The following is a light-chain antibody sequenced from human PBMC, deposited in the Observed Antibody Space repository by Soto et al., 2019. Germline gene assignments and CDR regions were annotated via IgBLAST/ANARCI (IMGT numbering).Light chain of an antibody. CDR2: DAS. Sequence: EIVLTQYPATLSLSPGERATLSCRAGQTDSSSLAWYQQTPGQAPRLLIYDASNRATGIPARFSGSGSGTDFTLTISSLEPEDFTVYYCQQRSNWSFTFGQGTRLEIK. CDR3: QQRSNWSFT. CDR1: QTDSSS. J-gene: IGKJ5*01. V-gene: IGKV3-11*01.